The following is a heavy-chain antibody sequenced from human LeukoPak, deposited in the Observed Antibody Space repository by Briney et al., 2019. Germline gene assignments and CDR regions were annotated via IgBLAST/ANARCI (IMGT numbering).Heavy chain of an antibody. J-gene: IGHJ4*02. CDR2: ISYSGNT. Sequence: GSLRLSCAASGFTFSSYWMSWVRQAPGKGLEWIGEISYSGNTYYNPSLKSRVTISIDTSKNQFSLKLNSVTASDTAVYYCARRSPLVAVITAHYYDYWGPGTLVTVSS. CDR3: ARRSPLVAVITAHYYDY. CDR1: GFTFSSYW. D-gene: IGHD2-21*01. V-gene: IGHV4/OR15-8*02.